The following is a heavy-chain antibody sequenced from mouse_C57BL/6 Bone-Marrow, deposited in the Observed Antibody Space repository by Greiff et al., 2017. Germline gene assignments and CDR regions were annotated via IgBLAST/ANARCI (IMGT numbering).Heavy chain of an antibody. V-gene: IGHV6-6*01. CDR2: IRNKANNHAT. Sequence: DVMLVESGGGLVQPGGSMKLSCAASGFTFSDAWMDWVRQSPEKGLEWVAEIRNKANNHATYYAESVKGRFTISRDDSKSSVYLQMNSLRAEDTGIYYCTRNPSTTVPYWYFDVWGTGTTVTVSS. D-gene: IGHD1-1*01. CDR3: TRNPSTTVPYWYFDV. CDR1: GFTFSDAW. J-gene: IGHJ1*03.